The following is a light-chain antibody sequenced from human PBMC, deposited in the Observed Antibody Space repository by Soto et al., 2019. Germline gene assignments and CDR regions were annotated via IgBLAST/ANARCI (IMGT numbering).Light chain of an antibody. CDR1: QSVSSY. CDR2: DAS. CDR3: HQRSNWPRT. J-gene: IGKJ1*01. V-gene: IGKV3-11*01. Sequence: DIVLTQSPGTLSLPPGERATLSCRASQSVSSYLAWYQQKPGQAPRLLIYDASNRATGIPARFSGSGSGTDFTLTISSLEPEDFAVYYCHQRSNWPRTFGQGTKVDIK.